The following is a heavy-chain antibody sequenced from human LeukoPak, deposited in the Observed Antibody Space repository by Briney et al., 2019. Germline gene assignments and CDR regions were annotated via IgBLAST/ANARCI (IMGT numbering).Heavy chain of an antibody. CDR2: ITISGHTK. Sequence: PGGSLRLPCAASGFDLSTYEMNWVRQAPGKGLEWIADITISGHTKNYADSVKGRFTISRDNARTSLYLQMNSLRVEDTGVYYCARGDPHADLWGQGTLVTVSS. CDR1: GFDLSTYE. V-gene: IGHV3-48*03. CDR3: ARGDPHADL. J-gene: IGHJ5*02.